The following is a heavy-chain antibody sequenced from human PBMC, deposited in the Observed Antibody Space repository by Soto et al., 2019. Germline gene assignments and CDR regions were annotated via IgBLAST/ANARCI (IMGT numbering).Heavy chain of an antibody. J-gene: IGHJ6*02. Sequence: GGSLRLSCAASGFTFSSYWMSWVRQAPGKGLEWVANIKQDGSEKYYVDSVKGRFTISRDNAKNSLYLQMNSLRAEDTAVYYCARDAGYSSSWGALYYYYYGMDVWGQGTTVTVSS. CDR2: IKQDGSEK. CDR3: ARDAGYSSSWGALYYYYYGMDV. CDR1: GFTFSSYW. D-gene: IGHD6-13*01. V-gene: IGHV3-7*01.